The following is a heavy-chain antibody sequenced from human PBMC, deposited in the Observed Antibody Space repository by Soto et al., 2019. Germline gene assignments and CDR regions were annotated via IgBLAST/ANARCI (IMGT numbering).Heavy chain of an antibody. CDR1: GYNFTAYY. Sequence: QVQLVQSGAEVKEPGDSVRVSCEASGYNFTAYYIHWVRQAPGQGLEWMGWINPKFGDTTYAQDFQGRVTMTRDMAISTVYMELSRLTSDDTAIYYCARNMDYYYGPGSGNGHGVWCQGTTVTVFS. V-gene: IGHV1-2*02. CDR2: INPKFGDT. J-gene: IGHJ6*02. CDR3: ARNMDYYYGPGSGNGHGV. D-gene: IGHD3-10*01.